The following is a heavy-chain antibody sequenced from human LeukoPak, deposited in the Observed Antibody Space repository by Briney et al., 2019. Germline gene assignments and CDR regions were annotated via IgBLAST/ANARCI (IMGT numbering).Heavy chain of an antibody. CDR2: IYYSGST. V-gene: IGHV4-61*05. J-gene: IGHJ5*02. Sequence: KPSETLSLTRTVSGGSINSNNYYWGWIRQPPGKGLEWIGYIYYSGSTNYNPSLKSRVTISVDTSKNQFSLKLSSVTAADTAVYYCARLLGVYKWFDPWGQGTLVTVSS. CDR1: GGSINSNNYY. D-gene: IGHD3-3*01. CDR3: ARLLGVYKWFDP.